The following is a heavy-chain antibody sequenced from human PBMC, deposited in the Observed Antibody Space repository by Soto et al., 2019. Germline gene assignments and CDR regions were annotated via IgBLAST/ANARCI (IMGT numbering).Heavy chain of an antibody. CDR1: GFTFSNYW. V-gene: IGHV3-74*01. CDR3: AKEGAADELDY. CDR2: INTDGTNT. Sequence: VQLVESGGGLVQPGGSLRLSCAASGFTFSNYWMHWVRQAPGKGLVWVSRINTDGTNTNYADSVRGRFTISRDNSKNTLYLQMNSLRAEDTAVYYCAKEGAADELDYWGQGTLVTVSS. J-gene: IGHJ4*02. D-gene: IGHD6-13*01.